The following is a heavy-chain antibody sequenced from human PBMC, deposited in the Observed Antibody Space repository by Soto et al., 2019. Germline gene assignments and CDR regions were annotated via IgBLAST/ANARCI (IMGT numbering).Heavy chain of an antibody. CDR3: ARIPGAPYSSSNHWFDP. CDR1: GFSLSNARMG. Sequence: SGPTLVNPTETLTLTCTVSGFSLSNARMGVSWIRQPPGKALEWLAHIFSNDEKSYSTSLKSRLTISKDTSKSQVVLTMTNMDPVDTATYYCARIPGAPYSSSNHWFDPWGQGTLVTVSS. CDR2: IFSNDEK. D-gene: IGHD6-6*01. J-gene: IGHJ5*02. V-gene: IGHV2-26*01.